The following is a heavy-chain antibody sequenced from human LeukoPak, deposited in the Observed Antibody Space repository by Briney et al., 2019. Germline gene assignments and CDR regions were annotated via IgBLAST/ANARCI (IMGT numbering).Heavy chain of an antibody. J-gene: IGHJ6*03. D-gene: IGHD6-13*01. V-gene: IGHV3-33*01. CDR1: GFTFSSYG. CDR2: IWYDGSNK. CDR3: AGSSSSFGYYYYYMDV. Sequence: GGSLRLSCAASGFTFSSYGMHWVRQAPGKGLEGVAVIWYDGSNKYYADSVKGRFTISRDNSKNTLYLQMNSLRAEDTALYYCAGSSSSFGYYYYYMDVWGKGTTVTVSS.